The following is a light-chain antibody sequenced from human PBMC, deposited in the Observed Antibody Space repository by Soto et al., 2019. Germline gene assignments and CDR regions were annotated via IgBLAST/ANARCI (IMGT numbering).Light chain of an antibody. V-gene: IGKV3-20*01. Sequence: EIVLMQSPGTLSLSPGERATLSCRASQTMTRAYVAWYQQKPGQAPRLLIYAASSRATGISDRFSGSGSGTDFSLNISRLEPEDSAVYYCHQYHSPPQTFGQGTKVEIK. CDR1: QTMTRAY. CDR3: HQYHSPPQT. J-gene: IGKJ2*01. CDR2: AAS.